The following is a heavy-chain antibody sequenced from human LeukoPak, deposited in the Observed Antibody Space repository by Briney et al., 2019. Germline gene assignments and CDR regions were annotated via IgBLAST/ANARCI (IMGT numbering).Heavy chain of an antibody. D-gene: IGHD3-22*01. Sequence: ASVKVSCKASGYTFTSYYMHWVRQAPGQGLEWMGIINPSGGSTSYAQKFQGRVTITADESTSTAYMELSSLRSEDTAVYYCARDRLPYYDSSGYYYDPFDYWGQGTLVTVSS. V-gene: IGHV1-46*01. CDR3: ARDRLPYYDSSGYYYDPFDY. CDR1: GYTFTSYY. CDR2: INPSGGST. J-gene: IGHJ4*02.